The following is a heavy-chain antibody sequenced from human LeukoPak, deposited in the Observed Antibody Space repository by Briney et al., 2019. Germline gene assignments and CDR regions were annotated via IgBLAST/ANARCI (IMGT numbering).Heavy chain of an antibody. CDR3: TRDTDYGSAANYFDS. Sequence: GGSRRLSCAASGFTFDDYAMHWVRQAPGKGLEWVALISWEGRTTYYADSVRGRFTISQDNSKNSLYLQMNSLRTEDTAFYYRTRDTDYGSAANYFDSWGQGTLVSVAS. D-gene: IGHD3-10*01. CDR2: ISWEGRTT. J-gene: IGHJ4*02. V-gene: IGHV3-43*01. CDR1: GFTFDDYA.